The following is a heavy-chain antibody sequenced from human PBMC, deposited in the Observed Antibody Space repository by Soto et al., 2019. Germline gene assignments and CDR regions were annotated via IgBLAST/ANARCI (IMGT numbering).Heavy chain of an antibody. CDR1: GFTFSNAW. J-gene: IGHJ4*02. V-gene: IGHV3-15*02. Sequence: EVQLVESGGALVKPGGSLRLSCAASGFTFSNAWMSWVRQAPGKGLEWVGRIKSKADGGTTDYAAAVEGTITISRKDSNKTVHQQMDSLKTEDTAVYYCATKGTGITTIGTGYWGQGTLVTVSS. D-gene: IGHD1-20*01. CDR3: ATKGTGITTIGTGY. CDR2: IKSKADGGTT.